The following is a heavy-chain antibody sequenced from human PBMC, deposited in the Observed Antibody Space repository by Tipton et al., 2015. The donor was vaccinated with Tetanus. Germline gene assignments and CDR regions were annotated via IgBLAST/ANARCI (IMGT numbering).Heavy chain of an antibody. V-gene: IGHV4-59*01. D-gene: IGHD2-21*01. CDR2: IYYTGST. CDR3: ARLTGHSMDVVDYYYFGMDV. Sequence: GLVKPSETPSLICTVSGGSMNSYYWSWIRQPPGKGLEWIGYIYYTGSTNYNPSLESGVTISLDTSKNQFSLKLTSVSAADTAVYYCARLTGHSMDVVDYYYFGMDVWGQGTKVTVSS. CDR1: GGSMNSYY. J-gene: IGHJ6*02.